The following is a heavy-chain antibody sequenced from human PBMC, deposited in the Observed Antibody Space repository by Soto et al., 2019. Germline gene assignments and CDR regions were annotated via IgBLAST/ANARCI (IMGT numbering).Heavy chain of an antibody. CDR2: IYYSGST. D-gene: IGHD3-10*01. CDR1: GGSIISYY. CDR3: ARAGKRVNRVPTFDP. J-gene: IGHJ5*02. Sequence: SETLSLTCTVSGGSIISYYWSWIRQPPGKGLEWIGYIYYSGSTNYNPSLKSRVTISVDTSKNQFSLKLSSVTAADTAVYNCARAGKRVNRVPTFDPWGRETLFTVSS. V-gene: IGHV4-59*12.